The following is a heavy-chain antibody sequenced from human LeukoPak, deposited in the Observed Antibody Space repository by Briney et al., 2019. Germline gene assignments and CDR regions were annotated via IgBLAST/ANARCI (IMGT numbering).Heavy chain of an antibody. D-gene: IGHD3-10*01. CDR2: IYYSGSI. J-gene: IGHJ3*01. CDR3: ATPSGNAYDV. CDR1: GGSITGSRYY. Sequence: SETLSLTCTVSGGSITGSRYYWGWLRPPPGKGLEWLGNIYYSGSIDHNPSLKSRLTISLNTSKNPVSLKLSSVTGAGTAVYYCATPSGNAYDVWGQGTMVTVSS. V-gene: IGHV4-39*07.